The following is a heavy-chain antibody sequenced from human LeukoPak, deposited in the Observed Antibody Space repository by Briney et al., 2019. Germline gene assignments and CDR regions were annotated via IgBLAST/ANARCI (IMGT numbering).Heavy chain of an antibody. D-gene: IGHD3-3*01. CDR3: ARRDLSWLDP. J-gene: IGHJ5*02. CDR2: INHSGST. V-gene: IGHV4-34*01. CDR1: GGSFSGYY. Sequence: SETLSLTCAVYGGSFSGYYWSWIRQPPGKGLEWIGEINHSGSTNYNPSLKSRVTISVDTSKNQFSLKLSSVTAADTAVYYCARRDLSWLDPWGQGTLVTVSS.